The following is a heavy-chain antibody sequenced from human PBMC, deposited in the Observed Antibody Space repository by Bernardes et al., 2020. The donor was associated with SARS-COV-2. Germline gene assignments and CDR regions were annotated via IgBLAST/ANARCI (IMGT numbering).Heavy chain of an antibody. CDR2: IYYSGST. Sequence: SETLSLTCTVSGDSIDYSSFYWGWIRQPPGKGLEWIGSIYYSGSTYYNPSLKGRVTISVDTSKNQFSLEVDYVTAADTAVYVCARQGGGGYNLPSFFDYWGQGTRVTVSS. J-gene: IGHJ4*02. V-gene: IGHV4-39*01. CDR3: ARQGGGGYNLPSFFDY. CDR1: GDSIDYSSFY. D-gene: IGHD6-25*01.